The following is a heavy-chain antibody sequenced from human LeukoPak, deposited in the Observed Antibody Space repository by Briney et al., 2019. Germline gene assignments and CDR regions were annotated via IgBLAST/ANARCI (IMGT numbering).Heavy chain of an antibody. J-gene: IGHJ4*02. Sequence: GGSLKLSCAASGFTFSDYYMSWIRQAPGKGLEWVSYISSSGSTIYYADPVKGRFTISRDNAKNSLYLQMNSLRAEDTAVYYCARDRGYSGYEQNDYWGQGTLVTVSS. CDR2: ISSSGSTI. D-gene: IGHD5-12*01. V-gene: IGHV3-11*01. CDR1: GFTFSDYY. CDR3: ARDRGYSGYEQNDY.